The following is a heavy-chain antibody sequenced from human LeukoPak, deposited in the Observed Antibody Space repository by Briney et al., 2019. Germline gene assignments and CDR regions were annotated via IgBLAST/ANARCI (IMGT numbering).Heavy chain of an antibody. Sequence: GGSLRLSCAVSRFTFSGFWMHWVRQAPGKGLAWVSRIHSEENSTSHADSMKGRFTISRDNAKNTLYLQMNSLRAEDTAVYYCARGNKWSFDDWGQGTLVTVSS. CDR1: RFTFSGFW. D-gene: IGHD2-15*01. J-gene: IGHJ4*02. V-gene: IGHV3-74*01. CDR3: ARGNKWSFDD. CDR2: IHSEENST.